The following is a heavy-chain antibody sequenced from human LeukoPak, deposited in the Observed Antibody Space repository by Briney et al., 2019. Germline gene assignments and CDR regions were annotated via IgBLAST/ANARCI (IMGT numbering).Heavy chain of an antibody. CDR3: ANDSGYGDNPLDY. D-gene: IGHD4-17*01. V-gene: IGHV3-43*01. J-gene: IGHJ4*02. CDR2: ISWDGGNT. CDR1: GLALGHYT. Sequence: GSLRLSRAPSGLALGHYTMHWVRQAPGKGLEWVCLISWDGGNTYYADSVKGRFTISRGNHKNSLYLQMNSLRAEDTALYYCANDSGYGDNPLDYWGQGTLVTVSS.